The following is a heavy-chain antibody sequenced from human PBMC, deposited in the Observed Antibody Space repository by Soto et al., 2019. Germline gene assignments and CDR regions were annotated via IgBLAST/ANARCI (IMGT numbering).Heavy chain of an antibody. CDR3: ARHNYGSGSTYFDY. J-gene: IGHJ4*02. Sequence: PSETLSLTCTVSGGSISSYYWSWIRQPPGKGLEWIGYIYYSGSTNYNPSLKSRVTISVDTSKNQFSLKLSSVTAADTAVYYCARHNYGSGSTYFDYWGQGTLVTSP. CDR2: IYYSGST. CDR1: GGSISSYY. D-gene: IGHD3-10*01. V-gene: IGHV4-59*08.